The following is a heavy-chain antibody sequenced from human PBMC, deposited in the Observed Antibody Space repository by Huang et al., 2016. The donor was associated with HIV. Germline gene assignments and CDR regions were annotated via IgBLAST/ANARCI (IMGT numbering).Heavy chain of an antibody. CDR2: VNPRGGGA. CDR1: GFSILIYY. Sequence: QVQLVQSGAEVKKPGASVTISCKASGFSILIYYIHWVRQAPGQGLEGMGIVNPRGGGADYAQKLKGRGTMTRDTSTRTLYMELSSLRSEDTAVYYCAREGITPSGTEVSGFDFWGQGTPVGVSS. D-gene: IGHD6-13*01. CDR3: AREGITPSGTEVSGFDF. V-gene: IGHV1-46*03. J-gene: IGHJ5*01.